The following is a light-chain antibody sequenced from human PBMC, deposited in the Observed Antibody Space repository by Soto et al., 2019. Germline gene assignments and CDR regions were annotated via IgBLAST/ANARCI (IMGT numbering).Light chain of an antibody. CDR1: QSVGRSY. Sequence: DIVLTQSPGTLSSAPVERATLSCTASQSVGRSYLAWYQQKPGQAPRLLISSVSKRATGIPDRFSGGGYGTDFNLTISRLQSEDFAVYYCQQYNNWPRTFGQGTKVDIK. CDR2: SVS. J-gene: IGKJ1*01. V-gene: IGKV3-20*01. CDR3: QQYNNWPRT.